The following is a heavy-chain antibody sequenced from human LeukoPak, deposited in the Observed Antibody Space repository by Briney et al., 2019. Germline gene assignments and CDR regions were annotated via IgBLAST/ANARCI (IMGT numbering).Heavy chain of an antibody. CDR2: IKSKTDGGTT. CDR3: ARDYKGGFDY. J-gene: IGHJ4*02. CDR1: GFTFSNAW. V-gene: IGHV3-15*01. D-gene: IGHD3-16*01. Sequence: GGSLRLSCAASGFTFSNAWMSWVRQASGKGLEWVGRIKSKTDGGTTDYAAPVKGRFTVSRDDSKNTLYLQMNSLKTEDTAVYYCARDYKGGFDYWGQGTLVTVSS.